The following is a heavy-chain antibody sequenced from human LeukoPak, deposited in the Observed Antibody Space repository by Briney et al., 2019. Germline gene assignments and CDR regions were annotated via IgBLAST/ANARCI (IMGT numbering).Heavy chain of an antibody. V-gene: IGHV3-21*01. CDR2: ISSSSSYI. J-gene: IGHJ4*02. CDR1: GFTFSSYS. Sequence: GGTLRLSWAASGFTFSSYSMNWVRQAPGKGLEWVSSISSSSSYIYYAESVKGRFTITRDNAKNSLYLQMNSLRAEDTAVYYCAGDVGGYWGQGTLVTVSS. D-gene: IGHD3-16*01. CDR3: AGDVGGY.